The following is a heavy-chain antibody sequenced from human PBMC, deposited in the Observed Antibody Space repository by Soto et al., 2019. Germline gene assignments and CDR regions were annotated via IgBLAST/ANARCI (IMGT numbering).Heavy chain of an antibody. J-gene: IGHJ5*02. CDR1: GGTFSSYA. Sequence: QVQLVQSGAEVKKPGSSVKVSCKASGGTFSSYAITWVRQAPGQELEWMGGIIPIFGTGNDAQKFQGRVTITADESTSTAYMELSSLRSEDTALYYCARDRGPSSGYYPYWFDPWGQGTLVSVSS. V-gene: IGHV1-69*12. D-gene: IGHD3-22*01. CDR2: IIPIFGTG. CDR3: ARDRGPSSGYYPYWFDP.